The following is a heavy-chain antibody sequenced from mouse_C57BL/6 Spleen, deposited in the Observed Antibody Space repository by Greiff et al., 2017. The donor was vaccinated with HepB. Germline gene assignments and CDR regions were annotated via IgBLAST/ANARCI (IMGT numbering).Heavy chain of an antibody. CDR2: ISDGGSYT. V-gene: IGHV5-4*01. J-gene: IGHJ3*01. CDR1: GFTFSSYA. CDR3: ARDYDYDYDGFAY. Sequence: EVKVVESGGGLVKPGGSLKLSCAASGFTFSSYAMSWVRQTPEKRLEWVATISDGGSYTYYPDNVKGRFTISRDNAKNNLYLQMSHLKSEDTAMYYCARDYDYDYDGFAYWGQGTLVTVSA. D-gene: IGHD2-4*01.